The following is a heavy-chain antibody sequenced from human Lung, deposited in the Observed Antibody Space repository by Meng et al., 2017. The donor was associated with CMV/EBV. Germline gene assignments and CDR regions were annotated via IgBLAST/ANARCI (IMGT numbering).Heavy chain of an antibody. V-gene: IGHV3-7*01. CDR1: GFSFSTSW. CDR2: IYQDGNEK. J-gene: IGHJ4*02. D-gene: IGHD1-26*01. Sequence: GGSXRLXXAASGFSFSTSWMSWVRRAPGKGLEWVANIYQDGNEKYYVESVRGRFTISRANAKNSLYLQMNSLRAEDTAVYYCARDLIVGTAYFDYWGQGTLVTVSS. CDR3: ARDLIVGTAYFDY.